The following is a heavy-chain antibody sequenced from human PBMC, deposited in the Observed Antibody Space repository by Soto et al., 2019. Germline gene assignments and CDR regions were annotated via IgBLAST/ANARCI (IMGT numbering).Heavy chain of an antibody. D-gene: IGHD5-12*01. J-gene: IGHJ4*02. CDR2: ISNSGGST. CDR3: AKDPASIVAFDY. Sequence: GGSLRLSCAASGFTFRNYAMSWVRQAPGKGLEWVSRISNSGGSTYYTDYVKGRFTISRDNSKNALYLQLSSLRADDTDVYCCAKDPASIVAFDYWGQGTLVTVSS. V-gene: IGHV3-23*01. CDR1: GFTFRNYA.